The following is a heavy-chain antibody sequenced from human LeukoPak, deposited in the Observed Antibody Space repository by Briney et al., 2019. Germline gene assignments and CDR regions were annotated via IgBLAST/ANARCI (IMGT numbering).Heavy chain of an antibody. CDR2: IIPILGIA. V-gene: IGHV1-69*04. D-gene: IGHD5-24*01. Sequence: SVKVSCKASGGTFSSYTISWVRQAPGQGLEWMGRIIPILGIANYAQKFQGRVTITADKSTSTAYMELSSLRSEDTAVYYCARDGWGLSDGYNSDYWGQETLVTVSS. CDR3: ARDGWGLSDGYNSDY. J-gene: IGHJ4*02. CDR1: GGTFSSYT.